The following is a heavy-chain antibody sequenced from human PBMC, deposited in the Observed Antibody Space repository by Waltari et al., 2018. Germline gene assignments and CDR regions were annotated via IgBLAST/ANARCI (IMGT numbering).Heavy chain of an antibody. D-gene: IGHD2-15*01. CDR1: GGSISSYY. CDR3: ARDRYCSGGSCYGCGGAFDI. Sequence: QVQLQESGPGLVKPSETLSLTCTVSGGSISSYYWSWIRQPPGKGLEWIGYIYSSGTTNTNPSLKSRVTISVDTSKNQFSLKLSSVTAADTAVYYCARDRYCSGGSCYGCGGAFDIWGQGTMVTVSS. J-gene: IGHJ3*02. CDR2: IYSSGTT. V-gene: IGHV4-59*01.